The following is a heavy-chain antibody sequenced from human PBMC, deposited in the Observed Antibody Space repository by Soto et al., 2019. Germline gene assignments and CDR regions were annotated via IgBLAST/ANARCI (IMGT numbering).Heavy chain of an antibody. CDR1: GDTFSSYA. J-gene: IGHJ5*02. CDR2: IIPIFGTA. V-gene: IGHV1-69*01. D-gene: IGHD3-22*01. Sequence: QVQLVQSGAEVKKPGSSVKVSCKASGDTFSSYAISWVRQAPGQGLEWMGGIIPIFGTANYAQKFQGRVTITADESTSTAYMELSSLRSEDTAVYYCARVLHYYDSSGYYWFDPWGQGTLVTVSS. CDR3: ARVLHYYDSSGYYWFDP.